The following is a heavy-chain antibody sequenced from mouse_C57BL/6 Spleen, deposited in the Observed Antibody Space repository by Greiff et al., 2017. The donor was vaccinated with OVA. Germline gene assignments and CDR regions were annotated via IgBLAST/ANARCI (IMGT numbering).Heavy chain of an antibody. D-gene: IGHD2-5*01. J-gene: IGHJ4*01. CDR1: GYTFTSYW. CDR3: AGSKPSYYYAMDY. Sequence: QVQLQQPGAELVQPGASVKLSCKASGYTFTSYWMQWVKQRPGQGLEWIGEIDPSASYTNYNQKFKGKATLTVDTSSSTAYMQLSSLTSEDSEVYYCAGSKPSYYYAMDYWGQGTSVTVSS. V-gene: IGHV1-50*01. CDR2: IDPSASYT.